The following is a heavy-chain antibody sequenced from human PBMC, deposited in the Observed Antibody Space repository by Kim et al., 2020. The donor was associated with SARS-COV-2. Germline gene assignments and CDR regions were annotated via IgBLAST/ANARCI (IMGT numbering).Heavy chain of an antibody. CDR3: ARDRDWYLDY. J-gene: IGHJ4*02. Sequence: NKSYADSGKGRFTISRDSSKSALYLQMNSLRAEDTAVYYCARDRDWYLDYWGQGTLVTVSS. CDR2: NK. D-gene: IGHD3-9*01. V-gene: IGHV3-33*01.